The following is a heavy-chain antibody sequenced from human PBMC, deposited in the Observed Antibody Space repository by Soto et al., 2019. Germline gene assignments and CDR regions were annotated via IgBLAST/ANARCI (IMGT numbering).Heavy chain of an antibody. CDR3: ARLPVLDTVMAYYYYYGMDV. V-gene: IGHV5-10-1*01. Sequence: GESLKISCKGSGYSFTSYWISWVRQMPGKGLEWMGRIDPSDSYTNYSPSFQGHVTISADKSISTTYLQWSSLKASDTAMYYCARLPVLDTVMAYYYYYGMDVWCQGTSVTVSS. CDR2: IDPSDSYT. J-gene: IGHJ6*02. D-gene: IGHD5-18*01. CDR1: GYSFTSYW.